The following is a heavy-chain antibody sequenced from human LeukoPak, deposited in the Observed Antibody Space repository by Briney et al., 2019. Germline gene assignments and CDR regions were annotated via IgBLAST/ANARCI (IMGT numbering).Heavy chain of an antibody. Sequence: SETLSLTCTVSGGSISSYYWSWIRQPPGKGLEWIGYIYYSGSTNYNPSLKSRVTISVDTSENQFSLKLSSVTAADTAVYYCARKKPDCSSTSCYTALGAFDIWGQGTMVTVSS. CDR3: ARKKPDCSSTSCYTALGAFDI. CDR1: GGSISSYY. J-gene: IGHJ3*02. D-gene: IGHD2-2*02. V-gene: IGHV4-59*01. CDR2: IYYSGST.